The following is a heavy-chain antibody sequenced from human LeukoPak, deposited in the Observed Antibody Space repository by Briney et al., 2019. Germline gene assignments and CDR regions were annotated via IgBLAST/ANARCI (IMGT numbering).Heavy chain of an antibody. Sequence: GGSLRLSCEGSGFIFSSYSLNWVRQAPGKGLEWLSYISSGGQTVYYADSVKSRLTISRGNAKNSLFLQLNSLRAGDTAVYYCVRHRGAWTVHDAFAMWGQGTMVTVAS. V-gene: IGHV3-48*04. CDR1: GFIFSSYS. CDR3: VRHRGAWTVHDAFAM. J-gene: IGHJ3*02. D-gene: IGHD4-11*01. CDR2: ISSGGQTV.